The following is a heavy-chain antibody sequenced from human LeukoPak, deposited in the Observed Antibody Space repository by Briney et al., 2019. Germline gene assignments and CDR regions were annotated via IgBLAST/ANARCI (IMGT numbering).Heavy chain of an antibody. CDR1: GGSFSGYY. J-gene: IGHJ6*02. V-gene: IGHV4-34*01. Sequence: SETLSLTCAVYGGSFSGYYWSWIRQPPGKGLEWIGEINHSGSTNYNPSLKSRVTISVGTSKNQFSLKLSSVTAADTAVYYCARGGASPIYYYYYGMDVWGQGTTVTVSS. CDR3: ARGGASPIYYYYYGMDV. CDR2: INHSGST.